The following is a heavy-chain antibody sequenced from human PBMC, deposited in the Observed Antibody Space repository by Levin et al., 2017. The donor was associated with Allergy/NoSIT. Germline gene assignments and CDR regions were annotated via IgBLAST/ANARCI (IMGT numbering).Heavy chain of an antibody. V-gene: IGHV3-23*01. J-gene: IGHJ3*02. CDR2: ISGSGGST. CDR3: AKDGNYYDSSGYYYGDAFDS. Sequence: GESLKISCAASGFTFSSYAMSWVRQAPGKGLEWVSAISGSGGSTYYADSVKGRFTISRDNSKNTLYLQMNSLRAEDTAVYYCAKDGNYYDSSGYYYGDAFDSWGQGTMVTVSS. D-gene: IGHD3-22*01. CDR1: GFTFSSYA.